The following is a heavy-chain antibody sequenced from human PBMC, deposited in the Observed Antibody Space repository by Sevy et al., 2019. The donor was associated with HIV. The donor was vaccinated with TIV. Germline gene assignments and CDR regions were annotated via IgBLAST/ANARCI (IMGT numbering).Heavy chain of an antibody. J-gene: IGHJ6*02. D-gene: IGHD3-3*01. Sequence: GGSLRLSCSGSGFSFSNSAMNWVRQTPGKGLKYVSAISSDGVSTYYTDSVRGRFTISRDNSKNTLYLQMSSLRVEDTAVYYCVKDPDYNFWRGDYGMDGWGQWTTVTVSS. CDR3: VKDPDYNFWRGDYGMDG. V-gene: IGHV3-64D*06. CDR1: GFSFSNSA. CDR2: ISSDGVST.